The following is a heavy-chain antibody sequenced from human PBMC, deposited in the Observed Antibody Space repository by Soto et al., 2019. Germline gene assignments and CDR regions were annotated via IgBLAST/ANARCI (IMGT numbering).Heavy chain of an antibody. Sequence: QVQLVQSGGEVKKPGASVKVSCKASGYTFSSYGISWVRQAPGQGLEWMGRINTYNDNTNYAQKAQGRITLTTDTSTSTSYLALRCLSSDDTPVYCCALANGDSGLSEYFQHWGQGPLFTVSS. CDR1: GYTFSSYG. D-gene: IGHD2-21*02. CDR2: INTYNDNT. V-gene: IGHV1-18*01. CDR3: ALANGDSGLSEYFQH. J-gene: IGHJ1*01.